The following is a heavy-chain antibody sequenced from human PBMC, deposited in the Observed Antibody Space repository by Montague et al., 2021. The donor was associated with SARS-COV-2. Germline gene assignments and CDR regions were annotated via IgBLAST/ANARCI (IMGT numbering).Heavy chain of an antibody. Sequence: SETLSLTCTVSGGSITTKFWSWVRQPPGKGLEWVGYAYYTGRSNSSPSLQSRVFISVDASKNQVSLKLHSVTAADTAIYYCARDTFYYGSETNYIGTFDMWGRGTMVTVSS. CDR3: ARDTFYYGSETNYIGTFDM. D-gene: IGHD3-10*01. J-gene: IGHJ3*02. CDR2: AYYTGRS. CDR1: GGSITTKF. V-gene: IGHV4-59*01.